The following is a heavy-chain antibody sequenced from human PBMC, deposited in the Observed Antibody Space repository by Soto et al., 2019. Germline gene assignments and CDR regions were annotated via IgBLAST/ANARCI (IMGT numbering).Heavy chain of an antibody. CDR1: GYTFTSYG. CDR2: ISAYNGNT. CDR3: ARVLGGVAVAAKGWFDP. J-gene: IGHJ5*02. Sequence: QVQLVQSGAEVKKPGASVKVSCKASGYTFTSYGISWVRQAPGQGLEGMGWISAYNGNTNYAQKLQGRVTMTTDTSTSTAYMELRSRRSDDTAVYYCARVLGGVAVAAKGWFDPWGQGTLVTVSS. V-gene: IGHV1-18*01. D-gene: IGHD6-19*01.